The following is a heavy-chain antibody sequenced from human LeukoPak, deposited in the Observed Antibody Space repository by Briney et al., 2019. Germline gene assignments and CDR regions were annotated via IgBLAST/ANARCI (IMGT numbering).Heavy chain of an antibody. J-gene: IGHJ3*01. V-gene: IGHV1-24*01. CDR3: ATDPPDSRGYYPFSDL. CDR2: FDPEDGET. D-gene: IGHD3-22*01. Sequence: ASVKVSCKVSGYTLTELSMHWVRQAPGKGLEWMGGFDPEDGETIYAQKFQGRVTMTEDTSTDTAYMELSSLRSEDTAVYYCATDPPDSRGYYPFSDLWGQGTMVTVSS. CDR1: GYTLTELS.